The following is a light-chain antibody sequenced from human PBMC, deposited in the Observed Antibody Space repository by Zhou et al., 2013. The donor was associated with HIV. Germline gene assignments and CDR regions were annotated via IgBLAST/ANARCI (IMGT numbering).Light chain of an antibody. J-gene: IGKJ2*01. CDR2: AAS. V-gene: IGKV1-9*01. CDR3: QQYLSWPPT. CDR1: QGISSY. Sequence: DIQLTQSPSFLSASVGDRVTITCRASQGISSYLAWYQQKPGKAPKLLIYAASTLQSGVPSRFSGSGSGTEFTLTISSLQPEDFATYYCQQYLSWPPTFGQGTDLESK.